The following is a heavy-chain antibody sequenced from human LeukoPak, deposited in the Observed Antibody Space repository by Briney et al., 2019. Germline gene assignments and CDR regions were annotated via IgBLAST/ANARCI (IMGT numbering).Heavy chain of an antibody. CDR2: IYPGDSDT. Sequence: GESLKVSCKGSGYSFTSYWIGWLRQMPGKGLEWTGIIYPGDSDTRYSPSFQGQVTISADKSISTAYLQWSSLKASDTAMYYCARQAGSGSYYPVVDYWGQGTLVTVSS. CDR3: ARQAGSGSYYPVVDY. D-gene: IGHD3-10*01. J-gene: IGHJ4*02. V-gene: IGHV5-51*01. CDR1: GYSFTSYW.